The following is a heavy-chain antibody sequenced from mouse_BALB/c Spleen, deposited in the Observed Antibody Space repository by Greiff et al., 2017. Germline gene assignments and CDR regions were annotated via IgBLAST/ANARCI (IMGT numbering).Heavy chain of an antibody. J-gene: IGHJ3*01. V-gene: IGHV2-2*02. CDR2: IWSGGST. CDR1: GFSLTSYG. CDR3: ARNGGYYVSISTTPFAY. D-gene: IGHD1-1*01. Sequence: QVQLKESGPGLVQPSQSLSITCTVSGFSLTSYGVHWVRQSPGKGLEWLGVIWSGGSTDYNAAFISRLSISKDNSKSQVFFKMNSLQANDTAIYYCARNGGYYVSISTTPFAYWGQGTLVTVSA.